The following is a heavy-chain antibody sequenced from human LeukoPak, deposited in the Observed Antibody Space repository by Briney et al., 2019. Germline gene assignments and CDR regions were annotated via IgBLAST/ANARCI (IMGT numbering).Heavy chain of an antibody. V-gene: IGHV4-39*01. Sequence: PSETLSPTCTVSGGSISSSGYYWGWIRQPPGKGLEWIGSIYYSGSTYYNPSLKSRVTISVDTSKNQFSLKLSSVTAADTAVYYCARGSVLRSWFGEFRTNWFDPWGQGTLVTVSS. CDR2: IYYSGST. D-gene: IGHD3-10*01. J-gene: IGHJ5*02. CDR3: ARGSVLRSWFGEFRTNWFDP. CDR1: GGSISSSGYY.